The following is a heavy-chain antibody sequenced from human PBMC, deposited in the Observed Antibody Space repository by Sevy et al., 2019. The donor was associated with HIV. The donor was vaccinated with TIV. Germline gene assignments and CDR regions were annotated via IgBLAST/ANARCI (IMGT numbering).Heavy chain of an antibody. CDR2: IYYSGST. CDR1: GGSISSGDYY. V-gene: IGHV4-30-4*01. D-gene: IGHD3-22*01. J-gene: IGHJ4*02. CDR3: AGDRSGYYFDY. Sequence: LRLSCTVSGGSISSGDYYWSWIRQPPGKGLEWVGYIYYSGSTYYNPSLKSRGTISVDTSKNQFSLKLSSVTAADTAVYYCAGDRSGYYFDYWGQGTLVTVSS.